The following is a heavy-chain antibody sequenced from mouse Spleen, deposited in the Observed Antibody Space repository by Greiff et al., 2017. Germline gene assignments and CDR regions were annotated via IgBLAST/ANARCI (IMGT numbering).Heavy chain of an antibody. V-gene: IGHV1-7*01. D-gene: IGHD2-14*01. CDR2: INPSTGYT. Sequence: QVQLQQSGAELAKPGASVKMSCKASGYTFTSYWMHWVKQRPGQGLEWIGYINPSTGYTEYNQKFKDKATLTADKSSSTAYMQLSSLTSEDSAVYYCASGPPYYRYDWGQGTTLTVSS. CDR1: GYTFTSYW. CDR3: ASGPPYYRYD. J-gene: IGHJ2*01.